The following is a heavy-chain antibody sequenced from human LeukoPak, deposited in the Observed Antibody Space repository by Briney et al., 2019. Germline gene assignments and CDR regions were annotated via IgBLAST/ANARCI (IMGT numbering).Heavy chain of an antibody. Sequence: GGSLRLSCAASGFTFSSYGMYWVRQAPGKGLEWVTFIRYDGSNKYYADSVKGRFTISRDNSKNSLYLQMNSLRAEDTAVYYCAKDTQGWELRHVMDYWGQGTLVTASS. D-gene: IGHD1-26*01. J-gene: IGHJ4*02. CDR3: AKDTQGWELRHVMDY. CDR1: GFTFSSYG. V-gene: IGHV3-30*02. CDR2: IRYDGSNK.